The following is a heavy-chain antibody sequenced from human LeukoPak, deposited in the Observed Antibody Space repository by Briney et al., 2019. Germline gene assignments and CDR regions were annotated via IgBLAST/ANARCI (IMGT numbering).Heavy chain of an antibody. J-gene: IGHJ4*02. V-gene: IGHV3-23*01. Sequence: GGSLRLSCAVSGFTITDYGMSWVRQAPGKGLEWVSAISVSGDTKYYADSVKGRVIISRDNSRNTLYLQINSLRAEDTALYYCAQGYSSGWYPYWGQGTLVTVSS. CDR3: AQGYSSGWYPY. D-gene: IGHD6-19*01. CDR1: GFTITDYG. CDR2: ISVSGDTK.